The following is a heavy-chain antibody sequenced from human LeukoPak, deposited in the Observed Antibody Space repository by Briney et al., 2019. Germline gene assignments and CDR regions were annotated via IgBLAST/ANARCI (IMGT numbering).Heavy chain of an antibody. CDR2: MNPNSGNT. CDR1: GYTFTSCD. CDR3: AVYYYGSGSYKFDY. Sequence: ASVKVSCKASGYTFTSCDINWVRQATGQGLEWMGWMNPNSGNTGYGQSFQGRITMTRDISIGTAYMELSSLRSEDTAVYYCAVYYYGSGSYKFDYWGQGTLVTVSS. V-gene: IGHV1-8*01. J-gene: IGHJ4*02. D-gene: IGHD3-10*01.